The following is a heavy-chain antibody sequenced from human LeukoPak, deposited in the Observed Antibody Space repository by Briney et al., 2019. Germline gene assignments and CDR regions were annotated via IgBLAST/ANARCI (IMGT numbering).Heavy chain of an antibody. CDR1: GFTFGDYA. D-gene: IGHD3-10*01. J-gene: IGHJ6*02. V-gene: IGHV3-49*04. CDR2: IRSKAYGGTT. CDR3: TRDWPWFGELYYYYYYGMDV. Sequence: GGSLRLSCTASGFTFGDYAMSWVRQAPGKGLEWVGFIRSKAYGGTTEYAASVKGRFTISRDDSKSIAYLQMNSLKTEDTAVYYCTRDWPWFGELYYYYYYGMDVWGQGTTVTVSS.